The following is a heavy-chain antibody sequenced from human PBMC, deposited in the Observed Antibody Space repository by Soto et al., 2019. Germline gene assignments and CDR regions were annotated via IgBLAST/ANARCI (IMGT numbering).Heavy chain of an antibody. Sequence: SETLSLTCAVYGGSFSCYYWSWIRQPPGKGLEWIGEINHSGGTNYNPSLKSRVTISVDTSKNQFSLKLSSVTAADTAVYYCARAGTGYYYYYGMDVWGQGTTVTVSS. V-gene: IGHV4-34*01. J-gene: IGHJ6*02. CDR2: INHSGGT. D-gene: IGHD6-13*01. CDR1: GGSFSCYY. CDR3: ARAGTGYYYYYGMDV.